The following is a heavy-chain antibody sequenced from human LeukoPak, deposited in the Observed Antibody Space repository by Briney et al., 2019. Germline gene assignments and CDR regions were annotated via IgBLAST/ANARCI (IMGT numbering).Heavy chain of an antibody. CDR1: GYSISSGYY. J-gene: IGHJ5*02. Sequence: SETLSLTCTVSGYSISSGYYWGWIRQPPGKGLEWIGSIYHSGSTYYNPSLESRVTISVDTSKNQFSLKLSSVTAADTAVYYCARDGYYYGSENWFDPWGQGTLVTVSS. D-gene: IGHD3-10*01. V-gene: IGHV4-38-2*02. CDR3: ARDGYYYGSENWFDP. CDR2: IYHSGST.